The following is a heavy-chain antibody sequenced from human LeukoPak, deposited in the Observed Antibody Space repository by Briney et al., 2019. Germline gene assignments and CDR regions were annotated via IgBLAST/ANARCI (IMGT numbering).Heavy chain of an antibody. D-gene: IGHD3-10*01. CDR1: GFTFSSYA. V-gene: IGHV3-30*04. CDR3: ARGDGSGRPFDY. CDR2: ISYDGSNK. J-gene: IGHJ4*02. Sequence: GGSLRLSCAASGFTFSSYAMHWVRQAPGKGLEWVAVISYDGSNKYYADSVKGRFTISRDNSKNTLYLQMNNLRAEDTAVYYCARGDGSGRPFDYWGQGTLVTVSS.